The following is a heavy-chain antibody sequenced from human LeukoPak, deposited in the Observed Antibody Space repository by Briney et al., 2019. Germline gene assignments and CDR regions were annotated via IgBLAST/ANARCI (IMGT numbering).Heavy chain of an antibody. V-gene: IGHV4-34*01. CDR3: ARGQGYYDYVWGSYRNRDFDY. CDR1: GGSFSGYY. CDR2: INHSGST. J-gene: IGHJ4*02. D-gene: IGHD3-16*02. Sequence: SETLSLTCAVYGGSFSGYYWSWIRQPPGKGLEWIGEINHSGSTNYNPSLKSRVIISVDTSKNQFSLKLSSVTAADTAVYYCARGQGYYDYVWGSYRNRDFDYWGQGTLVTVSS.